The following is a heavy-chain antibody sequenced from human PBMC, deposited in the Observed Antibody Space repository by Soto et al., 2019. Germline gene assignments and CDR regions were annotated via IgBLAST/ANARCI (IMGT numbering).Heavy chain of an antibody. J-gene: IGHJ1*01. CDR2: ISPLKGRT. CDR1: GYTFTSYG. CDR3: AMDYGDRPEYFKH. D-gene: IGHD4-17*01. V-gene: IGHV1-18*04. Sequence: QVQLVQSGPDLKRPGASMKVSCKASGYTFTSYGISWVRQAPGQGLEWMAWISPLKGRTQYSQKAQGRVTLSTDTSSNTAYMEMTTLRADDTAVYYCAMDYGDRPEYFKHWGQGTLVTVS.